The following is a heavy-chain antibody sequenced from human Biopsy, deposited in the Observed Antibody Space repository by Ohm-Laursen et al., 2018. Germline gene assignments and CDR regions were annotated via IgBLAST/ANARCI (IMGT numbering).Heavy chain of an antibody. V-gene: IGHV4-34*01. Sequence: SETLSLTWVVFGGSFSGYYWSWIRQPPGKGLEWIGEINHSGSTNNNPSLKSRVTISVDTSKNQFSLRLTSVTAADTAVYYCARVGRAAPFDSWGQGTLVTVSS. CDR2: INHSGST. J-gene: IGHJ4*02. CDR3: ARVGRAAPFDS. CDR1: GGSFSGYY. D-gene: IGHD6-13*01.